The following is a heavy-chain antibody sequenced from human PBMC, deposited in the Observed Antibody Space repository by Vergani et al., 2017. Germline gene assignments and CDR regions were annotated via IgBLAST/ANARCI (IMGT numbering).Heavy chain of an antibody. V-gene: IGHV4-4*02. Sequence: QVQLQESGPGLVKPSGTLSLTCAVSGGPISSSNWWSWVRQPPGKGLEWIGEIYRSGSTNSNPSLKSRVTMSVDKSKNQFSLKLSSVTTADTAVYYCARLLGDCSSASCYDYWGQGTLVTVSS. CDR1: GGPISSSNW. D-gene: IGHD2-2*01. CDR2: IYRSGST. J-gene: IGHJ4*02. CDR3: ARLLGDCSSASCYDY.